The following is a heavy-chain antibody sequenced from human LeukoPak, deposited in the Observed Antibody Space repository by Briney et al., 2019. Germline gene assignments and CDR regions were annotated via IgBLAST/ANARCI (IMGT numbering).Heavy chain of an antibody. D-gene: IGHD3-22*01. Sequence: SETLSLTCTVSGGSISSGGYSWSWIRQPPGKGLEWIGYIYHSGSTYYNPSLKSRVTISVDRSKNQFSLKLSSVTAADTAVYYCARDYYDSSGPWFDPWGQGTLVTVSS. CDR2: IYHSGST. J-gene: IGHJ5*02. V-gene: IGHV4-30-2*01. CDR3: ARDYYDSSGPWFDP. CDR1: GGSISSGGYS.